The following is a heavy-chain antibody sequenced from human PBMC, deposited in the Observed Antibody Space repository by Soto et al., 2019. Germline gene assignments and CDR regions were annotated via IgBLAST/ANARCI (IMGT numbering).Heavy chain of an antibody. CDR2: MDPKSGNT. V-gene: IGHV1-8*01. Sequence: QVQLVQSGAEVKKPGASVKVSCKASGYTFTNYDMNWVRQAPGQGLEWMGWMDPKSGNTDYAQKFQGRVTITRNTSISTAYLEVSSLSSEDTAVYFCARGRGWRDYWGQGTLVTVSS. D-gene: IGHD2-15*01. CDR1: GYTFTNYD. CDR3: ARGRGWRDY. J-gene: IGHJ4*02.